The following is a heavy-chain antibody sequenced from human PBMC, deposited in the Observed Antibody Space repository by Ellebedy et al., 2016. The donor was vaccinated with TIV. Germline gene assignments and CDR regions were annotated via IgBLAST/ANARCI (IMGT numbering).Heavy chain of an antibody. Sequence: ESLKISCAASGFTFSDYYMSWIRQSPGKGLEWIGSIHYSGSTYHNPSLKSRLTMSVDTSKNQFSLKLSSVTAADTAMYYCTRGGTSYSDYWGQGTLVTVSS. CDR3: TRGGTSYSDY. J-gene: IGHJ4*02. V-gene: IGHV4-38-2*01. CDR2: IHYSGST. CDR1: GFTFSDYY. D-gene: IGHD1-1*01.